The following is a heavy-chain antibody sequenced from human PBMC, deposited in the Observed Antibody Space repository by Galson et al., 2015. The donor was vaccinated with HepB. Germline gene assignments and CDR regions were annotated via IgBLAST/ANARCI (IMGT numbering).Heavy chain of an antibody. V-gene: IGHV3-15*01. J-gene: IGHJ4*02. Sequence: SLRLSCAASGFTFSNAWMSWVRQAPGKGLEWVGRIKSKTDGGTTDYAAPVKGRFTISRDDSKTTLYLQMNSLKTEDTAVYYCTTDPTGEQWPPDYWGQGTLVTVSS. CDR2: IKSKTDGGTT. CDR1: GFTFSNAW. CDR3: TTDPTGEQWPPDY. D-gene: IGHD6-19*01.